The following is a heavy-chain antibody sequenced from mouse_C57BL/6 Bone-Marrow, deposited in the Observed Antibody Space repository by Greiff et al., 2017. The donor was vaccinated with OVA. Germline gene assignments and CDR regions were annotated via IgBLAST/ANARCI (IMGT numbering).Heavy chain of an antibody. CDR3: AVFIPGGYWYFDV. D-gene: IGHD1-2*01. J-gene: IGHJ1*03. CDR1: GYTFTSYW. CDR2: IDPSDSYT. Sequence: QVQLQQSGAELVKPGASVKLSCKASGYTFTSYWMQWVKQRPGQGLEWIGEIDPSDSYTNYNQKFKGKATLTVDTSSSTAYMQLSSLTSEDSAVYYCAVFIPGGYWYFDVWGTGTTVTVSS. V-gene: IGHV1-50*01.